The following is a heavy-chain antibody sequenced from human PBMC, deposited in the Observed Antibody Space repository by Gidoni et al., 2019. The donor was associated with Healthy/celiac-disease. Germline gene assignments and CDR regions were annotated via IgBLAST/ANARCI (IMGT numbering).Heavy chain of an antibody. CDR2: IYYSGST. J-gene: IGHJ5*02. V-gene: IGHV4-31*03. D-gene: IGHD3-10*01. Sequence: QVQLQESGPGLVTPSQTLSLTCTVSGGSIRSGGYYWSWIRQHPGKGLEWIGYIYYSGSTYYNPSLKSRVTISVDTSKNQFSLKLSSVTAADTAVYYCARAKWGEPQGWFDPWGQGTLVTVSS. CDR1: GGSIRSGGYY. CDR3: ARAKWGEPQGWFDP.